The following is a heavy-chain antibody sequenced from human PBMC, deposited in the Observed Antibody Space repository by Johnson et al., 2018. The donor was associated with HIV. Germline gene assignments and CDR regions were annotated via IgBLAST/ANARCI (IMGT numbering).Heavy chain of an antibody. CDR2: SSGNGGST. J-gene: IGHJ3*02. CDR3: AIEGEWERRNLHAFDI. Sequence: QLVESGGGLVQPGRSLRLSCAASGFTFQDYAMHWFRQAPGKGLEWVSGSSGNGGSTGYADSVKGRFTISRDNAKNSLYLQMNRLRAEDTALYYWAIEGEWERRNLHAFDIWGQGTMVTVSS. CDR1: GFTFQDYA. D-gene: IGHD1-26*01. V-gene: IGHV3-9*01.